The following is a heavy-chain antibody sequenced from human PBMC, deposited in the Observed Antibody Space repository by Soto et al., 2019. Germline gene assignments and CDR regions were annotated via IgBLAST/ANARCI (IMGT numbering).Heavy chain of an antibody. CDR2: IRDNGAHT. V-gene: IGHV3-64*01. D-gene: IGHD6-13*01. CDR1: GFTFSNYE. CDR3: ARRGYGSRWPNVYMDV. J-gene: IGHJ6*03. Sequence: EAQLVESGGGLVQPGGSLRLSCAASGFTFSNYEMHWVRQAPGKGLEYVSGIRDNGAHTDYAKSVKGRFTISRDNSEKTLYLQMGSLRAEDMGLYYCARRGYGSRWPNVYMDVWGKGTTVTGSS.